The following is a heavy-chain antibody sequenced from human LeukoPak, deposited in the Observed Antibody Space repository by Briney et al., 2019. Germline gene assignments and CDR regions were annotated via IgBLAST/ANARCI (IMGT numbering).Heavy chain of an antibody. Sequence: SETLSPTCTVSGGSISSYYWSWIRQPPGKGLEWIGYIYYSGSTNYNPSLKSRVTISVDTSKNQFSLKLSSVTAADTAVYYCARAGTRPSWFDPWGQGTLVTVSS. CDR2: IYYSGST. J-gene: IGHJ5*02. D-gene: IGHD6-13*01. V-gene: IGHV4-59*08. CDR3: ARAGTRPSWFDP. CDR1: GGSISSYY.